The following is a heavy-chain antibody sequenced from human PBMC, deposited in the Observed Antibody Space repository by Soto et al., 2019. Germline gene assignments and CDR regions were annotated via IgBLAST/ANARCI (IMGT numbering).Heavy chain of an antibody. J-gene: IGHJ3*02. D-gene: IGHD3-22*01. CDR3: AKAPSLFYYYDSSGYSDDAFDI. CDR2: ISYDGSNK. CDR1: GFTFSSYG. Sequence: PGGSVGLSCAASGFTFSSYGMHWVRQAPGKGLEWVAVISYDGSNKYYADSVKGRFTISRDNSKNTLYLQMNSLRAEDTAVYYCAKAPSLFYYYDSSGYSDDAFDIWGQGTMVTVSS. V-gene: IGHV3-30*18.